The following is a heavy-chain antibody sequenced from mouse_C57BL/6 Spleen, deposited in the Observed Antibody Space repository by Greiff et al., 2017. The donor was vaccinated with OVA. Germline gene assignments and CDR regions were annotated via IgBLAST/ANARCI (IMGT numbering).Heavy chain of an antibody. CDR2: IDPNSGGT. V-gene: IGHV1-72*01. CDR3: ARRGVITTVVAREFYFDY. CDR1: GYTFTSYW. J-gene: IGHJ2*01. D-gene: IGHD1-1*01. Sequence: VQLQQPGAELVKPGASVKLSCKASGYTFTSYWMHWVKQRPGRGLEWIGRIDPNSGGTKYNEKFKSKATLTVDKPSSTAYMQLSSLTSEDSAVYYCARRGVITTVVAREFYFDYWGQGTTLTVSS.